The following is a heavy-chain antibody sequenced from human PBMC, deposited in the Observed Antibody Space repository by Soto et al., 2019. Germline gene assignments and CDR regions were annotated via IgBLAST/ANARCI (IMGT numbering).Heavy chain of an antibody. V-gene: IGHV3-30-3*01. D-gene: IGHD3-16*02. CDR2: IADEGGNR. CDR3: ARDLLSYGLDV. Sequence: PGGSLRLSCAASGFTFSTYAMHWVRQAPGKGLEWVSVIADEGGNRFYVDSVKGRFTISRDNSKNTLYLQMNSLRAEDTAVYFCARDLLSYGLDVWGQGTTVTVSS. CDR1: GFTFSTYA. J-gene: IGHJ6*02.